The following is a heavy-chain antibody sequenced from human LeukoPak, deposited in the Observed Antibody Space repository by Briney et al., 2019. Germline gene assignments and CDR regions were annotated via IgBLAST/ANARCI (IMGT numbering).Heavy chain of an antibody. D-gene: IGHD5-12*01. CDR3: ARGLWLGN. CDR1: GFTFSDYY. Sequence: GGSLRLSCAASGFTFSDYYMSWIRQAPGKGLEWLSYISQSSDIISHADSVKGRFTTSRDNAKNSLYLQMNSLRAEDTAVYYCARGLWLGNWGQGTLVTVSS. V-gene: IGHV3-11*01. J-gene: IGHJ4*02. CDR2: ISQSSDII.